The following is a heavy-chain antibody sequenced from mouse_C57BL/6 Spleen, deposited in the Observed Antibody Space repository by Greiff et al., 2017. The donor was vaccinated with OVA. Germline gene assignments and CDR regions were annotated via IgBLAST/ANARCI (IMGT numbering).Heavy chain of an antibody. J-gene: IGHJ2*01. Sequence: EVKLEESGPGLVKPSQSLSLTCSVSGYSITSGYYCNWIRQFPGNQLAWLGYISYDGSNKYNPSLQNRISITRDTSKNQFFLKLNSVTTEDTATNYCAREDYGSIYVDYFDYGGQGTTLTVSS. CDR1: GYSITSGYY. V-gene: IGHV3-6*01. CDR3: AREDYGSIYVDYFDY. D-gene: IGHD1-1*01. CDR2: ISYDGSN.